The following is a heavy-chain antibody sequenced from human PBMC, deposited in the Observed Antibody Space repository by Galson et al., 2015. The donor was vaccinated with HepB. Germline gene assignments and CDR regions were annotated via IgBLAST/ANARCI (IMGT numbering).Heavy chain of an antibody. CDR3: AREGGHCSSTSCPIGYYYMDV. D-gene: IGHD2-2*01. J-gene: IGHJ6*03. CDR2: IIPILDMG. V-gene: IGHV1-69*10. Sequence: SVKVSCKASGGIFSNFPINWVRQAPGQGLEWMGGIIPILDMGKYAQKFQGRVTITADKSTSTAYLEMSSLRSEDTAVYYCAREGGHCSSTSCPIGYYYMDVWGKGTTVTVSS. CDR1: GGIFSNFP.